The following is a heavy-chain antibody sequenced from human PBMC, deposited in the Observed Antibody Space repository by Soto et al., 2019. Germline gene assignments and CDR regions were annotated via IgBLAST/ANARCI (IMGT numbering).Heavy chain of an antibody. J-gene: IGHJ6*02. Sequence: QVQLVQSGAGGFQPGGPWDFSVEGSGFPFSHFPWTWAGQGPARGLGWVAVVPLVAGIKNYRDSVKGRFTISKDNVKNTLFLQMNDLRHEDTAVYYCARLPGPLVSVLYIYPVDARETPSDVDVWGQGTSVTVSS. V-gene: IGHV3-30*03. CDR1: GFPFSHFP. CDR2: VPLVAGIK. D-gene: IGHD2-15*01. CDR3: ARLPGPLVSVLYIYPVDARETPSDVDV.